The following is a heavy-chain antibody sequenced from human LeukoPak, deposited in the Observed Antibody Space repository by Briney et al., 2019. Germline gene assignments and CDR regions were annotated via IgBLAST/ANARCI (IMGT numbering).Heavy chain of an antibody. CDR1: GYSFSSYW. Sequence: GESLKTSCKGSGYSFSSYWIGWVRQMSGKGLEWMGILYPGDSETRYSPSFQGQVTISADKSISTAYLQWSSLKASDTATYYCARRGSSGWFVDYWGQGTLVTVSS. CDR2: LYPGDSET. CDR3: ARRGSSGWFVDY. J-gene: IGHJ4*02. D-gene: IGHD6-19*01. V-gene: IGHV5-51*01.